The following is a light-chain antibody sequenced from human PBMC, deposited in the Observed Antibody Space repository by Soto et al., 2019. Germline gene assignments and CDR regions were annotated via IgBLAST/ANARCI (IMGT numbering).Light chain of an antibody. V-gene: IGKV1-8*01. CDR3: QHYYNYPWT. CDR2: AAS. Sequence: AVLLTQSPSSFSASTGDRATITCRASQDIHNYLAWYQQVPGKAPKLLLYAASILQTGVPSRFSGSGSGTDFTLTTAGLPSEDFATYYCQHYYNYPWTFGQGTRVE. J-gene: IGKJ1*01. CDR1: QDIHNY.